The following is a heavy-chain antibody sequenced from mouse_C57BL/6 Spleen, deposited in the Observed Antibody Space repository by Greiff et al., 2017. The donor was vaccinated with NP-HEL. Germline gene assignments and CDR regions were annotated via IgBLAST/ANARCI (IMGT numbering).Heavy chain of an antibody. V-gene: IGHV5-17*01. CDR1: GFTFSDYG. D-gene: IGHD4-1*01. Sequence: DVHLVESGGGLVKPGGSLTLSCAASGFTFSDYGMHWVRQAPEKGLEWVAYISSGSSTIYYADTVKGRFTISRDNAKNTLFLQMTSLRSEDTAMYYSAMPWGRYFDYWGQGTTLTVSS. CDR2: ISSGSSTI. J-gene: IGHJ2*01. CDR3: AMPWGRYFDY.